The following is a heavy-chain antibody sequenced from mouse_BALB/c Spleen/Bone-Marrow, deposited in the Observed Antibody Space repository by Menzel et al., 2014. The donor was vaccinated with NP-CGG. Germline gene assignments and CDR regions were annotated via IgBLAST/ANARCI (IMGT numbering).Heavy chain of an antibody. Sequence: VKLMESGAELVKPGASVKLSCKASGYTFTSYWKHWVRQRPGQGLEWIGEINPSNGRTNYNEKFKSKATLTVDKSSSTAYMQLSSLTSGDSAVYYCARDYSYDAGFAWFVYWGQGTLVTVSA. CDR1: GYTFTSYW. J-gene: IGHJ3*01. CDR3: ARDYSYDAGFAWFVY. D-gene: IGHD2-12*01. V-gene: IGHV1S81*02. CDR2: INPSNGRT.